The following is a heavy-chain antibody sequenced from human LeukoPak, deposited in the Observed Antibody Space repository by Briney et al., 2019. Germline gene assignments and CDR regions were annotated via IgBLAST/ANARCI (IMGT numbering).Heavy chain of an antibody. V-gene: IGHV1-8*01. CDR1: GYTFTSYD. CDR2: MNPNSGNT. D-gene: IGHD3-10*01. CDR3: ARGTPLLLWLGITYFDY. Sequence: GASVKVSCKASGYTFTSYDINWVRQATGQGLEWMGWMNPNSGNTGYAQKFQGRVTMTRNTSISTAYMELSSLRSEDTAVYYCARGTPLLLWLGITYFDYWGQGTLVTVSS. J-gene: IGHJ4*02.